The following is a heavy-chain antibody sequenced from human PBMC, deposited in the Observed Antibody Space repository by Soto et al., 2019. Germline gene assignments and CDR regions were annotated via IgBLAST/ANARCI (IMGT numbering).Heavy chain of an antibody. D-gene: IGHD3-3*01. V-gene: IGHV3-11*01. CDR2: ISSSGSTI. Sequence: QVQLVESGGGLVKPGGSLRLSCAASGFTFSDYYMSWIRQAPGKGLEWVSYISSSGSTIYYPDAVKGRFTISRDNAKNSLYLQMDSLRAEDTAVYYCARDRYYDFWSGWKKRNPYYMGVWGKGTTVTVSS. CDR1: GFTFSDYY. CDR3: ARDRYYDFWSGWKKRNPYYMGV. J-gene: IGHJ6*03.